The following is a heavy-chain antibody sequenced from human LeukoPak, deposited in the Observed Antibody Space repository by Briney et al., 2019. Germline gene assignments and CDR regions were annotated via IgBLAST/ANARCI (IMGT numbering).Heavy chain of an antibody. CDR3: AKDFNPRYSSGWFFDY. CDR1: GFTFSSYA. Sequence: GGSLRLSCAASGFTFSSYAMSWVRQAPGKGLEWVSAISGSGGSTYYADSVKGRFTISRDNSKNTLYLQMNSLRAEDTAVYYCAKDFNPRYSSGWFFDYWGQGTLVTVSS. CDR2: ISGSGGST. V-gene: IGHV3-23*01. J-gene: IGHJ4*02. D-gene: IGHD6-19*01.